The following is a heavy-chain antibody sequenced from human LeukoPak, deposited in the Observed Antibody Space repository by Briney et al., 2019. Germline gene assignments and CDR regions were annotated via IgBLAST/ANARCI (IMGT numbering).Heavy chain of an antibody. J-gene: IGHJ6*03. CDR3: ARDARITIFGVVIVNYYYMDV. CDR1: GGSFSGYY. CDR2: INHSGST. V-gene: IGHV4-34*01. D-gene: IGHD3-3*01. Sequence: SETLSLTCAVYGGSFSGYYWSWIRQPPGKGLEWIGEINHSGSTNYNPSLKSRVTISVDTSKNQFSLKLSSVTAADTAVYYCARDARITIFGVVIVNYYYMDVWGKGTTVTVSS.